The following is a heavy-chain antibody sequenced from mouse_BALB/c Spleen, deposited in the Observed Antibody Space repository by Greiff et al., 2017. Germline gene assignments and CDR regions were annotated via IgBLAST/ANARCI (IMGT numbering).Heavy chain of an antibody. CDR1: GFTFNTNA. Sequence: EVQLVETGGGLVQPKGSLKLSCAASGFTFNTNAMNWVRQAPGKGLEWVARIRSKSNNYATYYADSVKDRFTISRDDSQSMLYLQMNNLKTEDTAMYYCVRGGYDYDEDDYAMDYWGQGTSVTVSS. CDR2: IRSKSNNYAT. D-gene: IGHD2-4*01. V-gene: IGHV10S3*01. J-gene: IGHJ4*01. CDR3: VRGGYDYDEDDYAMDY.